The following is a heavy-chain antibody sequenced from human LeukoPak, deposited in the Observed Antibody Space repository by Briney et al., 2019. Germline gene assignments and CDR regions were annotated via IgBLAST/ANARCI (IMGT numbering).Heavy chain of an antibody. Sequence: GGSLRLSCAASGFTFSTSGMSWVRQAPGKGLEWVSSISSSGSFIYYADSVKGRFTVSRDNAKNSLYLQMNSLRAEDTAVYYCARGVSGVISWFDPWGQGTLVTVSS. V-gene: IGHV3-21*01. CDR1: GFTFSTSG. CDR3: ARGVSGVISWFDP. D-gene: IGHD3-3*01. CDR2: ISSSGSFI. J-gene: IGHJ5*02.